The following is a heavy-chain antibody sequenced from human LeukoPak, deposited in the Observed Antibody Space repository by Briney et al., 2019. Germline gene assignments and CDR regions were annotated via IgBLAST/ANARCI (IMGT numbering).Heavy chain of an antibody. CDR2: INPNSGGT. Sequence: ASVKVSCKASGYTFTGYYMHWVRQAPGQGLEWMGRINPNSGGTNYAQKFQGRVTMTRDTSTSTAYMELRRLRSDDTAVYYCARDRTSIAARPTHSWFDPWGQGALVTVSS. V-gene: IGHV1-2*06. CDR1: GYTFTGYY. J-gene: IGHJ5*02. D-gene: IGHD6-6*01. CDR3: ARDRTSIAARPTHSWFDP.